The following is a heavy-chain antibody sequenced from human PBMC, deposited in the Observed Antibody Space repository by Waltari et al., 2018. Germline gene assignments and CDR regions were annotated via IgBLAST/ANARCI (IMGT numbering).Heavy chain of an antibody. D-gene: IGHD6-19*01. CDR1: GFTFSSYA. CDR3: GKDDSSGWGALFYYGVDV. J-gene: IGHJ6*02. CDR2: ISYDGSNK. Sequence: QVQLVESGGGVVQPGRSLRLSCAASGFTFSSYAMHWVRQAPGKGLEWVAVISYDGSNKYYADSVKGRFTISRDNSKNTLYLQMNSLRAEDTAVYYCGKDDSSGWGALFYYGVDVWGQGTTVTVSS. V-gene: IGHV3-30*07.